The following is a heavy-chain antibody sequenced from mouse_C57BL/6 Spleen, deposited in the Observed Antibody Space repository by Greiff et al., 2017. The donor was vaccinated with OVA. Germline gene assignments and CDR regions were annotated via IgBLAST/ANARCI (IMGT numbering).Heavy chain of an antibody. CDR1: GYTFTSYW. J-gene: IGHJ2*01. CDR3: ARELTYGSSLYYFDY. V-gene: IGHV1-55*01. CDR2: IYPGSGST. D-gene: IGHD1-1*01. Sequence: QVHVKQPGAELVKPGASVKMSCKASGYTFTSYWITWVKQRPGQGLEWIGDIYPGSGSTNYNEKFKSKATLTVDTSSSTAYMQLSSLTSEDSAVYDSARELTYGSSLYYFDYWGQGTTLTVSS.